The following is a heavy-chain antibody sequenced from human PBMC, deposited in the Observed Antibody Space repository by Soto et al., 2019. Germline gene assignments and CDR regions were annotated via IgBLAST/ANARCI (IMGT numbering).Heavy chain of an antibody. J-gene: IGHJ4*02. CDR2: IYPGDSDT. Sequence: CKGSGYSFTSYWIGWARQMPGKGLEWMGIIYPGDSDTRYSPSFQGQVTISADKSISTAYLQWSSLKASDTAMYYCARTTMVRGVITTFSNWGQGTLVTVSS. V-gene: IGHV5-51*01. CDR3: ARTTMVRGVITTFSN. D-gene: IGHD3-10*01. CDR1: GYSFTSYW.